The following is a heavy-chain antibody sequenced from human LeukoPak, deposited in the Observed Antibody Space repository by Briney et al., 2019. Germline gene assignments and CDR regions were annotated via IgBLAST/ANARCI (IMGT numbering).Heavy chain of an antibody. V-gene: IGHV1-2*02. CDR3: ARDTRRGFTGYDMPGD. J-gene: IGHJ4*02. CDR2: MNPASGDT. Sequence: ASVKVSCKASGYTFSDYYIHWVRQAPGQRLEWMGWMNPASGDTKFAQKFQGRVTMTRATSISTAYMDLNRLTSDDTAVYYCARDTRRGFTGYDMPGDWGQGTLVTASS. CDR1: GYTFSDYY. D-gene: IGHD5-12*01.